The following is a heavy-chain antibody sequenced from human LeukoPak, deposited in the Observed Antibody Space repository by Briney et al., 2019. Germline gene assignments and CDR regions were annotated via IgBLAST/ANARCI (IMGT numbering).Heavy chain of an antibody. CDR3: ARVILTGSYYGMDV. J-gene: IGHJ6*02. D-gene: IGHD3-9*01. CDR1: GGSISSSSYY. V-gene: IGHV4-39*07. CDR2: IYYSGST. Sequence: KSSETLSLTCTVSGGSISSSSYYWGWIRQPPGKGLEWIGSIYYSGSTYYNPSLKSRVTISVDTSKNQFSLKLSSVTAADTAVYYCARVILTGSYYGMDVWGQGTTVTVSS.